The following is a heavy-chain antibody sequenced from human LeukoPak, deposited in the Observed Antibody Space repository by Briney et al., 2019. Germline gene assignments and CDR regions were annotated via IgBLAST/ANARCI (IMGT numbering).Heavy chain of an antibody. J-gene: IGHJ5*02. V-gene: IGHV4-59*01. CDR2: IYYSGST. D-gene: IGHD3-22*01. Sequence: TSETLSLTCTVSGGSISSYYWSWIRQPPGKGLEWIGYIYYSGSTNYNPSLKSRVTISVDTSKNQFSLKLSSVTAADTAVYYCARDLGYYYDSSGYSGGWFDPWGQGTLVTVSS. CDR1: GGSISSYY. CDR3: ARDLGYYYDSSGYSGGWFDP.